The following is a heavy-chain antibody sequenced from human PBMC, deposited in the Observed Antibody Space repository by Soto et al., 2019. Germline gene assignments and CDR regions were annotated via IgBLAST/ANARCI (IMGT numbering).Heavy chain of an antibody. Sequence: QVQLVQSGAEVKKPGASVKVSCKASGYTFTNFGISWVRQAPGQGLEWMGWISAYNGNTNYAQKFQGRVTMTTDTSTSTDYMEVRSLRFDDTDAYYCARRGTQIDYWGQGTLVTVSS. CDR2: ISAYNGNT. D-gene: IGHD3-16*01. V-gene: IGHV1-18*01. J-gene: IGHJ4*02. CDR1: GYTFTNFG. CDR3: ARRGTQIDY.